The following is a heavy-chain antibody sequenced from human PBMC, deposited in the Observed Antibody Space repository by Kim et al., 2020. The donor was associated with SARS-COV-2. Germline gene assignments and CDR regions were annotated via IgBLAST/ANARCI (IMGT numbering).Heavy chain of an antibody. D-gene: IGHD3-10*01. CDR3: ASGGGSGSLAMDY. V-gene: IGHV4-39*01. J-gene: IGHJ4*02. Sequence: YNPSLKSRVTISVDTSKNQFSLKLSSVTAADTAVYYCASGGGSGSLAMDYWGQGTLVTVSS.